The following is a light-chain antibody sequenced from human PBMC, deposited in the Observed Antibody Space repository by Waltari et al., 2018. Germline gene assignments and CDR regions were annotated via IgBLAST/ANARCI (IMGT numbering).Light chain of an antibody. Sequence: QSVLTQPPSASGTPGQRVTISCSGSSPNTEMNYVNWFQRPPGTAPTLLIYRNNQRPSGVPDRFSGSKSGTSASLAISGLRSDDEADYYCAAWDDSLSGLYVFGTGTKVTVL. CDR2: RNN. V-gene: IGLV1-47*01. CDR1: SPNTEMNY. CDR3: AAWDDSLSGLYV. J-gene: IGLJ1*01.